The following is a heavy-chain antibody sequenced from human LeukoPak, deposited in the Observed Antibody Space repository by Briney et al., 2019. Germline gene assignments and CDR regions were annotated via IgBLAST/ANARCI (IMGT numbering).Heavy chain of an antibody. J-gene: IGHJ4*02. CDR2: IYYSGST. CDR1: GGSISSSSYY. V-gene: IGHV4-39*01. D-gene: IGHD6-19*01. Sequence: SETLSLTCTVSGGSISSSSYYWGWIRQPPGKGLEWIGSIYYSGSTYYNPSLKSRVTISVDTSKNQFSLKLSPVTAADTAVYYCAVRKWLLLFHWGQGTLVTVSS. CDR3: AVRKWLLLFH.